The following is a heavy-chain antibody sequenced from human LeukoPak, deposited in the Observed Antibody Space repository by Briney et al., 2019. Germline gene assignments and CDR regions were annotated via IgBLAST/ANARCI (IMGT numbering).Heavy chain of an antibody. CDR2: ISYDGSNK. V-gene: IGHV3-30-3*01. CDR3: AKVGLGERPRGSFDS. Sequence: PGGSLRLSCAASGFTFSSYAMHWVRQAPGKGLEWVAVISYDGSNKYYADSVKGRFTISKDNPKNTLYFQMNSLRAEDTALYYCAKVGLGERPRGSFDSWGQGTLVTVSS. D-gene: IGHD3-10*01. CDR1: GFTFSSYA. J-gene: IGHJ4*02.